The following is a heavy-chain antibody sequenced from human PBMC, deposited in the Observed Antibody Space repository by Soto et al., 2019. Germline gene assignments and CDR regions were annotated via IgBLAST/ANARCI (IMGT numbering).Heavy chain of an antibody. CDR2: IYYSGST. CDR1: GGSISSYY. V-gene: IGHV4-59*08. Sequence: QVQLRESGPGLVKPSETLFLTCTVSGGSISSYYWSWIRQPPGKGLEWIGYIYYSGSTNYNPSLQSRVTISVDTSKNQFSLKLSSVTAADTAVYYCARHHDSWGQGTLVTVSS. CDR3: ARHHDS. J-gene: IGHJ4*02.